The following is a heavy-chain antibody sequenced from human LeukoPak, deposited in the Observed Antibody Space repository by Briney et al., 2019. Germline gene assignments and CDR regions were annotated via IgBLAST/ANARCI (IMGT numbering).Heavy chain of an antibody. CDR2: INAGNGNT. V-gene: IGHV1-3*01. D-gene: IGHD2-2*01. J-gene: IGHJ4*02. CDR3: ARVFTRGYCSSTSCPTPFDY. Sequence: ASVKVSCKASGYTFTSYATHWVRQAPGQRLEWMGWINAGNGNTKYSQKFQGRVTITRDTSASTAYMELSSLRSEDTAVYYCARVFTRGYCSSTSCPTPFDYWGQGTLVTVSS. CDR1: GYTFTSYA.